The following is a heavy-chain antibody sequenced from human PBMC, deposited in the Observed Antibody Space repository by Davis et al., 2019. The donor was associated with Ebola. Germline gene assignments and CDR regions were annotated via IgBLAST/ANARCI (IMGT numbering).Heavy chain of an antibody. V-gene: IGHV3-74*01. J-gene: IGHJ5*02. CDR2: INSDGSST. CDR1: GFTFSSYW. D-gene: IGHD4-11*01. CDR3: ARVGTTVGWFDP. Sequence: PGGSLRLSCAASGFTFSSYWMHWVRQAPGKGLVWVSRINSDGSSTSYADSVKGRFTISRDNAKNTLYLQMNSLRAEDTAVYYCARVGTTVGWFDPWGQGTLVTVSS.